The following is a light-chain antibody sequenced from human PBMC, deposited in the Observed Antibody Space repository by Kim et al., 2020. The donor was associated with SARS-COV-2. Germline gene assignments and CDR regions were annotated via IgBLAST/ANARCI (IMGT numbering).Light chain of an antibody. V-gene: IGKV3-11*01. Sequence: EIVLTQSPATLSLSPGERATLSCEASQSVSSYLAWYQQKPGQAPRLLIYDASNRATGIPARFSGSGSGTDFTLTINSLEPEDFAVYYCQQRSNWPLTFGGGTKVEI. J-gene: IGKJ4*01. CDR2: DAS. CDR1: QSVSSY. CDR3: QQRSNWPLT.